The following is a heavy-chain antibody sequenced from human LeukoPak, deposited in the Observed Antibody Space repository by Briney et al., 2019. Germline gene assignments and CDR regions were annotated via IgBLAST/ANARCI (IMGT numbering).Heavy chain of an antibody. J-gene: IGHJ4*02. D-gene: IGHD3-9*01. CDR2: IYYSGSS. V-gene: IGHV4-39*07. Sequence: SETLSLTCTVSGGSISSGSYYWGWIRQPPGKGLEWIGSIYYSGSSYFNPSLKSRVTISEATSKNQFSLKLSSVTAADTAVYYCARLVDILTGLDYWGQGTLVTVSS. CDR1: GGSISSGSYY. CDR3: ARLVDILTGLDY.